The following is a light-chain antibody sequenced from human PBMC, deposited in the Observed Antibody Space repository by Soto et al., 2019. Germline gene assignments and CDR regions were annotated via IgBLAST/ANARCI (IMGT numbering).Light chain of an antibody. V-gene: IGLV2-14*01. Sequence: QSALTQPASVSGSPGQSITISCTGTSSDVGGYNYVSWYQQYPDKAPKLMIYDVSNRPSGVSNRFTGFKSGNTASLTISGLQAEDEADYYCSSYTSSSTGVVFGGGTKVTVL. CDR1: SSDVGGYNY. CDR3: SSYTSSSTGVV. CDR2: DVS. J-gene: IGLJ2*01.